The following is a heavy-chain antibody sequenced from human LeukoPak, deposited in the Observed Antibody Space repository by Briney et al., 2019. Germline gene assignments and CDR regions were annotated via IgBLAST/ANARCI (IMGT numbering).Heavy chain of an antibody. CDR3: AGRKYYYDSSGYYPGGINYYYYMDV. CDR1: GGSISSYY. V-gene: IGHV4-4*07. CDR2: IYTSGST. D-gene: IGHD3-22*01. Sequence: PSETLSLTCTVSGGSISSYYWSWIRQPAGKGLEWFGRIYTSGSTNYNPSLKSRVTISVDKSKNQFSLKLSSVTAADTAVYYCAGRKYYYDSSGYYPGGINYYYYMDVWGKGTTVTVSS. J-gene: IGHJ6*03.